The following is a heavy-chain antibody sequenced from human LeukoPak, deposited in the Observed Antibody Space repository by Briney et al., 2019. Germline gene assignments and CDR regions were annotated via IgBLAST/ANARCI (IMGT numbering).Heavy chain of an antibody. CDR2: IIPIFGTA. CDR3: ARESVAGRIGE. V-gene: IGHV1-69*06. Sequence: ASVKVSCKASGGTFSSYAIGWVRQAPGQGLEWMGGIIPIFGTANYAQKFQGRVTITADKSTSTAYMELSSLRSEDTAVYYCARESVAGRIGEWGQGTLVTVSS. D-gene: IGHD6-19*01. J-gene: IGHJ4*02. CDR1: GGTFSSYA.